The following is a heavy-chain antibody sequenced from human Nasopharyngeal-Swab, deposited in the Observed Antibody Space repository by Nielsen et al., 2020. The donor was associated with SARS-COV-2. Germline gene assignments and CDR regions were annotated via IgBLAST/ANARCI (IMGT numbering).Heavy chain of an antibody. CDR2: ISGSGGST. D-gene: IGHD6-19*01. Sequence: GESLKISCAASGFTFSSYEMNWVRQAPGKGLEWVSAISGSGGSTYYADSVKGRFTISRDNSKNTLYLQMNSLRAEDTAVYYCAKPDIAVRYYFDYWGQGTLVTVSS. CDR3: AKPDIAVRYYFDY. J-gene: IGHJ4*02. V-gene: IGHV3-23*01. CDR1: GFTFSSYE.